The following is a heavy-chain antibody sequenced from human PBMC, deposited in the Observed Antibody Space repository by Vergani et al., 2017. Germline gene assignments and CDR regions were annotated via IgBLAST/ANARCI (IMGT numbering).Heavy chain of an antibody. V-gene: IGHV3-48*01. CDR2: ISSSRSTI. CDR1: GFIFSTYA. Sequence: EVQLLESGGDLVQPGGSLRLSCTASGFIFSTYAMSWVRQAPGKGLEWVSYISSSRSTIYYVDSVKGRFTISRDNAKNSLYLQINSLRAEDTAVYYCAGAAYFYDSSVYYSVIDYWGQGTLVTVSS. D-gene: IGHD3-22*01. CDR3: AGAAYFYDSSVYYSVIDY. J-gene: IGHJ4*02.